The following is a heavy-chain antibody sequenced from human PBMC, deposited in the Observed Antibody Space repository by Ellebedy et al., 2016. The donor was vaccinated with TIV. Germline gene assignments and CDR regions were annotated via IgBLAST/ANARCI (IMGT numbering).Heavy chain of an antibody. Sequence: GESLKISCAASGFTLSNFGMHWARQAPGKGLEWVAAIYYEGSNKDYPDKNYADSVKGRFTISRDNARNSLYLQMNSLRAEDTAVYYCARLLGEMGYYYGMDVWGQGTTVTVSS. D-gene: IGHD3-10*01. V-gene: IGHV3-33*08. CDR3: ARLLGEMGYYYGMDV. J-gene: IGHJ6*02. CDR1: GFTLSNFG. CDR2: IYYEGS.